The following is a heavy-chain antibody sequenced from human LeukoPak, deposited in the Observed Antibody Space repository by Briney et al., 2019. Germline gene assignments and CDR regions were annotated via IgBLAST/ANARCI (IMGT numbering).Heavy chain of an antibody. CDR1: TFIFNNYT. V-gene: IGHV3-30*04. D-gene: IGHD3-10*01. CDR2: ISYDGSNK. Sequence: GKSLRLSCAAASTFIFNNYTIHWVRQAPGKGLEWVAVISYDGSNKYYADSVKGRFTISRDNSKNTLHLQMNSLRPEDTAVYYCAKVYHYGSGSYLTHLDYWGQGSLVTVSS. J-gene: IGHJ4*02. CDR3: AKVYHYGSGSYLTHLDY.